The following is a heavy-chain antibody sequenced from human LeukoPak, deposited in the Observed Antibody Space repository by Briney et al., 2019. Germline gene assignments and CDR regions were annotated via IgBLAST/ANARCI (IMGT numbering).Heavy chain of an antibody. V-gene: IGHV4-38-2*02. J-gene: IGHJ2*01. CDR1: GYSISSGYY. CDR3: ARVPHRVGYFDL. D-gene: IGHD3-3*01. CDR2: IYHSGGT. Sequence: SETLSLTCTVSGYSISSGYYWGWIRQPPGRGLEGIGSIYHSGGTYYNPSLKSRVTISPDTSKNQFSLNLRPVSDPDTALYYFARVPHRVGYFDLWGRGNLVTVSS.